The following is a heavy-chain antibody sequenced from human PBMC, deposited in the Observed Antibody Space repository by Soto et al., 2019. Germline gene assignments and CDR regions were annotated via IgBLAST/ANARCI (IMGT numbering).Heavy chain of an antibody. Sequence: GWSLRLSCVASAFTFSRHGLSWVRQAPGKGLEWVSTINPSGDSTFYADSVKVRFTISRDNSKNTVYLQMNSLSVGDSAVYLCAKVDVSTAGYFDYWGQSDLVTVSS. D-gene: IGHD6-13*01. CDR1: AFTFSRHG. J-gene: IGHJ4*02. CDR2: INPSGDST. CDR3: AKVDVSTAGYFDY. V-gene: IGHV3-23*01.